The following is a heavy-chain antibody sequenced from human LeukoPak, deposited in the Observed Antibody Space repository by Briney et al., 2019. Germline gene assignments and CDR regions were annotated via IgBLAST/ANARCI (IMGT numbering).Heavy chain of an antibody. J-gene: IGHJ6*03. V-gene: IGHV3-48*03. D-gene: IGHD2-8*01. Sequence: GGSLRLSCAASGFTFSSYEMNWVRQAPGKGLEWVSYISSSGSTIYYADSVKGRFTISRDNAKNSLYLQMNSLRAEDTAVYYCARVGTNGAYYYYMDVWGKGTTDTVSS. CDR3: ARVGTNGAYYYYMDV. CDR1: GFTFSSYE. CDR2: ISSSGSTI.